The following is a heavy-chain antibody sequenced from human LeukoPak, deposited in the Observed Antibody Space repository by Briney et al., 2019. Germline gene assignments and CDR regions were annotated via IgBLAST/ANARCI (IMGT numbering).Heavy chain of an antibody. V-gene: IGHV3-7*01. J-gene: IGHJ3*02. Sequence: GGSLRLSCAASGFTFSNYWMLWVRQAPEKGLEWVANIKQDRSERYYVDSVKGRFTISRDNAKNSVYLQMNSLRVEDTAVYYCAGAWSRVDGFDIWGQGTMVTVSS. CDR2: IKQDRSER. CDR3: AGAWSRVDGFDI. D-gene: IGHD2-8*02. CDR1: GFTFSNYW.